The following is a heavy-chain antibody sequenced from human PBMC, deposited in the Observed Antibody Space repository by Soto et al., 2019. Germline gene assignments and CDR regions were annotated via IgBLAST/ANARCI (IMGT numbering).Heavy chain of an antibody. CDR2: ISAYNGNT. J-gene: IGHJ4*02. D-gene: IGHD6-13*01. Sequence: QVQLVQSGAEVKKPGASVKVSCKASGYTFTSYGIGWVRQAPGQGLEWMGWISAYNGNTNYAQKLQGRVTMTPDTSTSTACLELRSQRSDDTAVYYCARDTAAAGIFDYWGQGTLVTVSS. CDR3: ARDTAAAGIFDY. V-gene: IGHV1-18*01. CDR1: GYTFTSYG.